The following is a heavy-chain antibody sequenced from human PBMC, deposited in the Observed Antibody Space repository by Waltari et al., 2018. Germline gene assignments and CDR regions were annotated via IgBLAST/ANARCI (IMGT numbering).Heavy chain of an antibody. J-gene: IGHJ4*02. CDR1: GSSFSTYA. CDR3: AKAFGSGYYYFVS. V-gene: IGHV3-23*01. D-gene: IGHD5-12*01. CDR2: ISGSGGST. Sequence: EVQLLESGGGLVQPGGSLRLSCAVSGSSFSTYAISWVRQAPGKGLEGVSVISGSGGSTYYGESVKGRFTIARDTSKNTLFLQMGSLRADDTAVYYCAKAFGSGYYYFVSRGQGTLVTVSS.